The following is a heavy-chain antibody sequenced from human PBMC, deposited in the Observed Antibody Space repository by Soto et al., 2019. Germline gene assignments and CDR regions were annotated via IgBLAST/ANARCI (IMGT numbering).Heavy chain of an antibody. V-gene: IGHV3-21*01. Sequence: GGSLRLSCAASGFTFSSYSMNWVRQAPGKGLEWVSSISSSSSYIYYADSVKGRFTISRDNAKNSLYLQMNSLRAEDTAVYYCAKIGYCSGGSCYSGRSYGMDVWGQGTTVTVSS. CDR2: ISSSSSYI. D-gene: IGHD2-15*01. CDR1: GFTFSSYS. CDR3: AKIGYCSGGSCYSGRSYGMDV. J-gene: IGHJ6*02.